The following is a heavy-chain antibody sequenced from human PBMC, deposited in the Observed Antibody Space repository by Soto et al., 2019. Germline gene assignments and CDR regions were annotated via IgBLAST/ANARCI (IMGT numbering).Heavy chain of an antibody. CDR1: GYTFTGYA. J-gene: IGHJ4*02. D-gene: IGHD3-22*01. V-gene: IGHV1-3*01. CDR2: INAGNGNT. CDR3: AQGDYYDIHDY. Sequence: QVQLVQSGAEVKKPGASVKVSCKASGYTFTGYAIHWVRQAPGQRLEWMGWINAGNGNTKYSQKFQGRVTITRDTSASTAYMELSSLRSEDTAVYYCAQGDYYDIHDYWGQGTLVTVSS.